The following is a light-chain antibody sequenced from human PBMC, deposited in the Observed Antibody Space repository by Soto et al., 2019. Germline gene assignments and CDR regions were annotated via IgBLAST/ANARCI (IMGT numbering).Light chain of an antibody. J-gene: IGKJ2*01. CDR2: DAS. Sequence: EIVMTQSPATLSVSPGERATLSCRASQSVGSNLAWYQHRPGQAPRLLIYDASTRATGIPARFSGSGSGTEFTLTISILQSEDFAAYYCQQYNYWPPDTFGQGTKVDIK. CDR3: QQYNYWPPDT. V-gene: IGKV3-15*01. CDR1: QSVGSN.